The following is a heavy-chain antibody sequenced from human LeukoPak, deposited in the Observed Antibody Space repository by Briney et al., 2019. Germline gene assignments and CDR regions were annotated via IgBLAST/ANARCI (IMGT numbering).Heavy chain of an antibody. CDR3: VRKNRDFNAAFDI. J-gene: IGHJ3*02. Sequence: GGSLRLSCAASGFTVSNNHMSWVRQAPGKGLEWVSITYSDSSTNYADSVKGRFTISRDTSQNTLSLQMNSLRAEDTAVYYCVRKNRDFNAAFDIWGQGTVVTVSS. V-gene: IGHV3-53*01. D-gene: IGHD2-21*02. CDR1: GFTVSNNH. CDR2: TYSDSST.